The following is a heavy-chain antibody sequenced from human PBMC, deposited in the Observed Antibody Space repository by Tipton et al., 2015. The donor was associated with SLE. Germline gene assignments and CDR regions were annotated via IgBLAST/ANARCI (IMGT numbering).Heavy chain of an antibody. CDR2: INHSGST. CDR3: ARTWYSGSYSMAPGGSFSGMDV. CDR1: GFTFGDYA. D-gene: IGHD1-26*01. J-gene: IGHJ6*02. Sequence: LRLSCTASGFTFGDYAMSWIRQPPGKGLEWIGEINHSGSTNYNPSLKSRVTISVDTSKNQFSLKLSSVTAADTAVYYCARTWYSGSYSMAPGGSFSGMDVWGQGTPVPVSS. V-gene: IGHV4-34*01.